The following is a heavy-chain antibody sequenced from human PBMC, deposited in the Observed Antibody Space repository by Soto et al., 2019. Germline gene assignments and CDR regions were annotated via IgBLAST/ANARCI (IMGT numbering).Heavy chain of an antibody. CDR1: GGSLSSGDYY. J-gene: IGHJ4*02. CDR2: ICYSGST. V-gene: IGHV4-30-4*01. D-gene: IGHD2-2*01. Sequence: QVQLLESGPGRVKPSQTLSLTCTVSGGSLSSGDYYWSWLRQPPGTGLEWIGHICYSGSTDYNPSLKSRVTISVGTSNNQISLRMTSVTAADTDVYYCTRASAYCGRTNCYPLDSCVQGTLVTVSS. CDR3: TRASAYCGRTNCYPLDS.